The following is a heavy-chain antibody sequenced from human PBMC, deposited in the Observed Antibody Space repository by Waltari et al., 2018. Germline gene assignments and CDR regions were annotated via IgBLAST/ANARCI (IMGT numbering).Heavy chain of an antibody. CDR3: ARAGLGSPSQWLQLFDS. CDR2: IHAGGRS. CDR1: GLRGRYNY. V-gene: IGHV3-53*01. D-gene: IGHD5-12*01. Sequence: EVQLVESGGGWIQPGGSLRLSCEAAGLRGRYNYMSGVGQAPGKGLAWVSVIHAGGRSSYEDSVKGRFIISRDISKNTLYLQMNSLTVDDSAMYFCARAGLGSPSQWLQLFDSWGQGTLVTVSS. J-gene: IGHJ4*02.